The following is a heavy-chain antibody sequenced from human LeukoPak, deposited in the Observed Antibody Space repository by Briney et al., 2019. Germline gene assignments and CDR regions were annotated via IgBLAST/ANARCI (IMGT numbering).Heavy chain of an antibody. CDR1: GFTFSSYG. J-gene: IGHJ4*02. CDR3: AKDGYYAPLDY. CDR2: ISYDGSNK. D-gene: IGHD3-22*01. Sequence: GGSLRLSCAASGFTFSSYGMHWVRQAPGKGLEWVAVISYDGSNKYYADSVKGRFTISRDNSKNTLYLQMNSLRAEDTAVYYCAKDGYYAPLDYWGQGTLVTVSS. V-gene: IGHV3-30*18.